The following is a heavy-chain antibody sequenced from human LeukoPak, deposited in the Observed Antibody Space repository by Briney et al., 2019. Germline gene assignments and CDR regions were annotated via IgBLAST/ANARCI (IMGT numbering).Heavy chain of an antibody. V-gene: IGHV4-34*01. CDR1: GGSFSGYY. Sequence: PSETLSLTCAVYGGSFSGYYWSWIRQPPGKGLEWIGEINHSGSTNYNPSLKSRVTISVDTSKNQFSLKLSSVTAADTAVYYCASGSSGSYHFDYWGQGTLVTASS. D-gene: IGHD1-26*01. J-gene: IGHJ4*02. CDR2: INHSGST. CDR3: ASGSSGSYHFDY.